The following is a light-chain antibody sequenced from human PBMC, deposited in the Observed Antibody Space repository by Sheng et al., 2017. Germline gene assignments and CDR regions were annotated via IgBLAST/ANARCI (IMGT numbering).Light chain of an antibody. CDR2: GAS. J-gene: IGKJ5*01. CDR3: QQYDSSPIT. V-gene: IGKV3-20*01. Sequence: EIVMTQSPATLSVSPGEGATLSCRTSQSLSSPFLAWYQQKPGQAPRLLLSGASIRDTDIPDRFSGSGSGTDFTLTIDGLQSEDFAMYYCQQYDSSPITFGQGTRLEI. CDR1: QSLSSPF.